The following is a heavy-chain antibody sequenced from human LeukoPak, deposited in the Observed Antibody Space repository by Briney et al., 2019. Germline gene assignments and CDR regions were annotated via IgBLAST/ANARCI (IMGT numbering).Heavy chain of an antibody. CDR1: GYTFTSYY. Sequence: ASVKVSCKASGYTFTSYYMHWVRQAPGQGPEWMGIINPSGGSTSYAQKFQGRVTMTRDTSTSTVYMELSSLRSEDTAVYYCAREAKGSTDYNWFDPWGQGTLVTVSS. J-gene: IGHJ5*02. CDR3: AREAKGSTDYNWFDP. V-gene: IGHV1-46*01. D-gene: IGHD2-15*01. CDR2: INPSGGST.